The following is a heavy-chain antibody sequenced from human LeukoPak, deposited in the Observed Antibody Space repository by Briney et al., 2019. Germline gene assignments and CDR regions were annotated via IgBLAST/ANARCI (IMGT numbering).Heavy chain of an antibody. CDR2: IYHSGST. V-gene: IGHV4-38-2*02. J-gene: IGHJ5*02. D-gene: IGHD1-26*01. CDR1: GYSISSGYY. CDR3: ARDRELWNWFDP. Sequence: ASETLSLTCAVSGYSISSGYYWGWIRQPPGKGLEWIGSIYHSGSTYYNPSLKSRVTISVDTSKNQFSLKLSSVTAADTAVYYCARDRELWNWFDPWGQGTLVTVSS.